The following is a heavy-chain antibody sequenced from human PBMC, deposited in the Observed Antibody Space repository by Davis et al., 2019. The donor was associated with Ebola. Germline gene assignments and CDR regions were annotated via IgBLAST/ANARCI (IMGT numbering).Heavy chain of an antibody. CDR2: IYYSGST. D-gene: IGHD3-22*01. V-gene: IGHV4-59*01. J-gene: IGHJ2*01. CDR3: ARDYYDSSESYFDL. Sequence: MPSETLSLTCTVSGGSISSYYWSWIRQPPGKGLEWIGYIYYSGSTNYNPSLKSRVTISVDTSKNQFSLKLSSVTAADTAVYYCARDYYDSSESYFDLWGRGTLVTVSS. CDR1: GGSISSYY.